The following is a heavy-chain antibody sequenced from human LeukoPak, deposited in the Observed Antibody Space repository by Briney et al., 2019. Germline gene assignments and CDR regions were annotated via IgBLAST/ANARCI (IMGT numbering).Heavy chain of an antibody. CDR1: GYTFTGYY. Sequence: ASVKVSCKASGYTFTGYYMHWVRQAPGQGLEWMGWINPNSGGTNYAQKFYARVTMTRDTSISTAYMELSRLRSDDTAAFYCARSPHILTGENFDFWGQGTLVTVSS. D-gene: IGHD3-9*01. J-gene: IGHJ4*02. CDR3: ARSPHILTGENFDF. V-gene: IGHV1-2*02. CDR2: INPNSGGT.